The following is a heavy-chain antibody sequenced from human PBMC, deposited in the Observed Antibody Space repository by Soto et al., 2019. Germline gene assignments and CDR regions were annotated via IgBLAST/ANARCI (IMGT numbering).Heavy chain of an antibody. J-gene: IGHJ4*02. V-gene: IGHV4-59*01. D-gene: IGHD4-17*01. CDR2: IYYSGST. CDR1: GGSISSYY. Sequence: LETLSLTCTVSGGSISSYYWSWIRQPPGKGLEWIGYIYYSGSTNYNPSLKSRVTISVDTSKNQFSLKLSSVTAADTAVYYCARAYGDNHLFDYWGQGTLVTVSS. CDR3: ARAYGDNHLFDY.